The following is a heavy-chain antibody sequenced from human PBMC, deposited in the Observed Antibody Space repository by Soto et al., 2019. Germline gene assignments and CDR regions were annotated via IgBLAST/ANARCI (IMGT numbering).Heavy chain of an antibody. D-gene: IGHD3-3*01. CDR3: ARDHQVERFLEWLFENNWFDP. Sequence: GASVKVSCKASGYTFTSYGISWVLQAPGQGLEWMGWISAYNGNTNYAQKLQGRVTMTTDTSTSTAYMELRSLRSDDTAVYYCARDHQVERFLEWLFENNWFDPWGQGTLVTVSS. J-gene: IGHJ5*02. CDR2: ISAYNGNT. V-gene: IGHV1-18*01. CDR1: GYTFTSYG.